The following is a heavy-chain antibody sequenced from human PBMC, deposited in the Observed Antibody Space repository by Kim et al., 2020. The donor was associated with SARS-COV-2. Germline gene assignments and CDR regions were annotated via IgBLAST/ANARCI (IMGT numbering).Heavy chain of an antibody. Sequence: GGSLRLSCAASGFTFSSYAMSWVRQAPGKGLEWVSGIDSSGDSTYYADSAKGRFTIFRDNTKNNLFLHMNSLRAEATAAVYCAKTRPNWSGWEGDFDYWG. CDR2: IDSSGDST. D-gene: IGHD3-3*01. CDR1: GFTFSSYA. V-gene: IGHV3-23*01. J-gene: IGHJ4*01. CDR3: AKTRPNWSGWEGDFDY.